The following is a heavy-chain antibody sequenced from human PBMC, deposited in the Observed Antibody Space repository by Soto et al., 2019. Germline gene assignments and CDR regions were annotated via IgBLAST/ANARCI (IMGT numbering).Heavy chain of an antibody. CDR1: GDSVTSHY. J-gene: IGHJ5*02. CDR2: MHYTGFS. V-gene: IGHV4-59*02. Sequence: SETLSLTCSFSGDSVTSHYLTWIRQSPEKGLEWIGYMHYTGFSHYNPSLKSRLTISVDTSKNQFTLKLSSVTAADTAVYYCVRGRPSTINNWFDPWGQGTLVTVSS. CDR3: VRGRPSTINNWFDP.